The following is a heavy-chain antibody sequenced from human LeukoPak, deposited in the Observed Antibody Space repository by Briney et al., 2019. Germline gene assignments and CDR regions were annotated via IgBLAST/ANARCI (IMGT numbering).Heavy chain of an antibody. CDR2: VSYRGHT. Sequence: TSETLSLTCSVSGGSISPYYWSWIRQPPGKGLEWIGYVSYRGHTNYNPSLESRVTISLDTSKNQFSVKLNSVTAADTGVYYCALQPARRLSWFDPWGQGTLVTVSS. V-gene: IGHV4-59*01. D-gene: IGHD2-2*01. CDR3: ALQPARRLSWFDP. J-gene: IGHJ5*02. CDR1: GGSISPYY.